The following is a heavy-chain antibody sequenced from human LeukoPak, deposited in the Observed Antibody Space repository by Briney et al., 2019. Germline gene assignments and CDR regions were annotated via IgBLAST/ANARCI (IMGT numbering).Heavy chain of an antibody. CDR1: GGSISSYY. CDR2: IYYSGST. D-gene: IGHD5-24*01. CDR3: ARSLIRRDGYNYGY. V-gene: IGHV4-59*01. J-gene: IGHJ4*02. Sequence: SETLSLTCTVSGGSISSYYWSWIRQPPGKGLEWIGYIYYSGSTNYNPSLKSRVTISVDTSKNQFSLKLSSVTAADTAVYYCARSLIRRDGYNYGYWGQGTLVTVS.